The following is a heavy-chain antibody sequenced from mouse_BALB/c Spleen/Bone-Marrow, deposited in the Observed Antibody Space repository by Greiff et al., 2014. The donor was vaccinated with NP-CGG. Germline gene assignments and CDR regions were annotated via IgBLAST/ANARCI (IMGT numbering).Heavy chain of an antibody. CDR1: VYTFTSYY. J-gene: IGHJ4*01. V-gene: IGHV1S81*02. CDR3: TRRSLLSDYYSMDY. CDR2: INPSNGGT. Sequence: VQLQQSGAELVKPGASVKLSCKASVYTFTSYYLYWVKQRPGQGLEWIGEINPSNGGTNFNERFKSKASLTVDKSSSTAYMQLNSLTSEDSAVYYCTRRSLLSDYYSMDYWGQGTSVTVSS. D-gene: IGHD2-10*01.